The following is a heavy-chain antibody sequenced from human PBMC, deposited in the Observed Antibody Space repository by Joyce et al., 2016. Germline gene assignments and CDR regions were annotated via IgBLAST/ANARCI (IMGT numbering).Heavy chain of an antibody. D-gene: IGHD3-3*01. Sequence: QVQLQESGPGLLKLSATLSLSCTVSGGSISGCYWSWIRQPPGNGLEWIGYINHRGRTNYNPSRKSRVTISVDASKNEFSLKMTSVTAADTAVYYCARGSDYDYWSGYKAHYFDCWGQGTLVTVSS. J-gene: IGHJ4*02. V-gene: IGHV4-59*01. CDR1: GGSISGCY. CDR2: INHRGRT. CDR3: ARGSDYDYWSGYKAHYFDC.